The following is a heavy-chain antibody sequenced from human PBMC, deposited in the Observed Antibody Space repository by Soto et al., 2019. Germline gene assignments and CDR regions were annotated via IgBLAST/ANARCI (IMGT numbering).Heavy chain of an antibody. CDR3: VRSGTARLLRHSWFDT. J-gene: IGHJ5*02. CDR2: ITTSSAYI. D-gene: IGHD2-21*01. V-gene: IGHV3-21*01. Sequence: EVQLVESGGGLVKPGGSLRLSCAASGFTFNTYDMNWFRQAPGKGLEWVSSITTSSAYIYYADSLKGRITISRDNAKNSLFLQMNSLRAEDTAVYYFVRSGTARLLRHSWFDTWGQGTLVTVSS. CDR1: GFTFNTYD.